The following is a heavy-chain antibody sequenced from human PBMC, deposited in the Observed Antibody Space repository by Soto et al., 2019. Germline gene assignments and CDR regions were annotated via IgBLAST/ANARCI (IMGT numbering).Heavy chain of an antibody. CDR1: GDSIRSYY. CDR3: AYDIGNYRGSFDN. D-gene: IGHD1-26*01. J-gene: IGHJ4*02. V-gene: IGHV4-59*01. CDR2: MYYSGNT. Sequence: PSETLSLTCTVSGDSIRSYYWSWIRQPPGKGLEWIGYMYYSGNTNYNPSLKSRITMSVDTSKKQFSLKLRSVTAADTAVYYCAYDIGNYRGSFDNWGQGTLVTVSS.